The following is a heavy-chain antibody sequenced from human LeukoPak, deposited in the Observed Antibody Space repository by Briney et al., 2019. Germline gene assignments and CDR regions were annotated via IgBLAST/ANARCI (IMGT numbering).Heavy chain of an antibody. D-gene: IGHD7-27*01. CDR1: GYTFTDYY. V-gene: IGHV1-2*02. Sequence: RASVKVSCKASGYTFTDYYMHWVRQAPGQGLEWMGWINPNSGGANYTRSFQGRVTMTRDTSISTAYMELSRLRSDDTAVYFCARGGHKNLDQLGRRGDYWGQGTLVTVSS. CDR2: INPNSGGA. CDR3: ARGGHKNLDQLGRRGDY. J-gene: IGHJ4*02.